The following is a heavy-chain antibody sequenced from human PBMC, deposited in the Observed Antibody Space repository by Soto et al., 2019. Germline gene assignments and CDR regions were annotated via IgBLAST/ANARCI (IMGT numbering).Heavy chain of an antibody. CDR1: GFTFSSYA. J-gene: IGHJ4*02. D-gene: IGHD6-19*01. CDR2: ISFDGSNR. CDR3: AREGTGWSYFDS. Sequence: QVQLVESGGGVVQPGRSLRLSCAASGFTFSSYAMHWVRQAPGKGLEWVAIISFDGSNRFYADSVKGRFTISRDYSKNPLYLQMNSLKNGDPAVYFCAREGTGWSYFDSWGQGTLVTVSS. V-gene: IGHV3-33*01.